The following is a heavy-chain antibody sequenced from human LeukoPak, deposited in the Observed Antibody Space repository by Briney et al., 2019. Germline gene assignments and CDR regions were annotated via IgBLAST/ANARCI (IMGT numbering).Heavy chain of an antibody. D-gene: IGHD4-17*01. CDR3: AGMTTVTKGDY. J-gene: IGHJ4*02. CDR2: IYYSGST. V-gene: IGHV4-39*01. CDR1: GGSISSSSYY. Sequence: PSETLSLTCTVSGGSISSSSYYWGWIRQPPGKGLEWIGSIYYSGSTYYNPSLKSRVTISVDTSKNQFSLKLSSVTAADTAVYYCAGMTTVTKGDYWGQGTLVTASS.